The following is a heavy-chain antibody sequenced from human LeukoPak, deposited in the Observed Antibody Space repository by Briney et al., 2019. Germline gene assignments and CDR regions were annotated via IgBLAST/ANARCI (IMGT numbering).Heavy chain of an antibody. V-gene: IGHV3-48*01. CDR2: ISSSSSTI. D-gene: IGHD3-22*01. Sequence: GGSLRLSCAASGFTFSSYSMNWVRHAPGKGLERVSYISSSSSTIYYADSVKGRFTISRDNAKNSLYLQMNSLRAEDTAVYYCAREYYDSSSVFDYWGQGTLVTVSS. CDR3: AREYYDSSSVFDY. CDR1: GFTFSSYS. J-gene: IGHJ4*02.